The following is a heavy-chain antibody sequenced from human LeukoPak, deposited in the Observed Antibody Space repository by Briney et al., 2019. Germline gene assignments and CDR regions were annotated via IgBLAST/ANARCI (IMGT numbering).Heavy chain of an antibody. CDR3: ARGIVVVITGTNYFDY. CDR1: GGSFSGYY. D-gene: IGHD3-22*01. CDR2: INHSGST. J-gene: IGHJ4*02. Sequence: KPSETLSLTCAVYGGSFSGYYWSWIRQPPGKGLEWIGEINHSGSTNYNPSLKSRVTISVDTSKNQFSLKLSSVTAADTAVYYCARGIVVVITGTNYFDYWGQGTLVTVSS. V-gene: IGHV4-34*01.